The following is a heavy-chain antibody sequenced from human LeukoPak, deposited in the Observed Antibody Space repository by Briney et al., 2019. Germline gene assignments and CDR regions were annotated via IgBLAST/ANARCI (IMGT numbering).Heavy chain of an antibody. CDR1: GLTFSSYW. J-gene: IGHJ4*02. CDR2: IKQDGREK. CDR3: ATSRTLDH. V-gene: IGHV3-7*05. Sequence: GGSLRLSFAAPGLTFSSYWMNWVRQAPGKGVEWVANIKQDGREKYYVDSVKGRFTISRDNAKSSLYLQMNSVRVEDTAGYYCATSRTLDHWGQGTLVTVSS.